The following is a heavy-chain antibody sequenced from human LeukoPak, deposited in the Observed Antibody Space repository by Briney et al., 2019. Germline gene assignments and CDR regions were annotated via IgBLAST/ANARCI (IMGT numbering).Heavy chain of an antibody. CDR3: ATGYYEPFAT. CDR2: ISDTGKN. D-gene: IGHD1-26*01. J-gene: IGHJ5*02. Sequence: SETLSLTCSVSRASLSSYYWDWLRQSPGKGLEWIGYISDTGKNDAHPSLKSRVSISLDMSKKQFSLRLRSVTAADSAVYYCATGYYEPFATWGPGILVTVSS. V-gene: IGHV4-59*01. CDR1: RASLSSYY.